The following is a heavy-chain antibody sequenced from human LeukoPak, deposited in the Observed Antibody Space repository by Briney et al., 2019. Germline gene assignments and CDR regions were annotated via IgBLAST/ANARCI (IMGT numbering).Heavy chain of an antibody. J-gene: IGHJ4*02. V-gene: IGHV3-23*01. CDR3: AKAIDSRGHWYERGADY. CDR1: GFAFRDYA. D-gene: IGHD2-21*02. Sequence: GGSLRLSCAASGFAFRDYAMSWVRQVTGEALEWVATVSGDGSQTYDSDSLKGRFTISRDNFDNTVYLRMSGLRAEDTAIYYCAKAIDSRGHWYERGADYWGQGTPVTVSS. CDR2: VSGDGSQT.